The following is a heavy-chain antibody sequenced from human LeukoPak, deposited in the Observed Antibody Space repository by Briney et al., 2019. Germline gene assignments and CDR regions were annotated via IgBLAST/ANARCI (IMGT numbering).Heavy chain of an antibody. V-gene: IGHV4-39*07. J-gene: IGHJ4*02. CDR2: IYYSGST. Sequence: SETLSLTCTVSGGSISSSSYYWGWIRQPPGKGLEWIGSIYYSGSTYYNPSLKSRVTMSVDTSKNQFSLKLSSVTAADTAVYYCARDFAVTGPMDYFDYWGQGTLVTVSS. CDR1: GGSISSSSYY. D-gene: IGHD6-19*01. CDR3: ARDFAVTGPMDYFDY.